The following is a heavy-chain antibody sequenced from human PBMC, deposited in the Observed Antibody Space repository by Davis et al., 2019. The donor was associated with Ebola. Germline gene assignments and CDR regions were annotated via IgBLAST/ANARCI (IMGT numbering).Heavy chain of an antibody. Sequence: AASVKVSCKASGYTFSVYSIYWVRQAPGQGLEWMGRINGGNGETKYSQKFQGRVIMTRDTSANMVYMELTSLRPEDTAVYYCARNPTETTTFDYWGQGTLVTVSS. V-gene: IGHV1-3*01. D-gene: IGHD1-1*01. J-gene: IGHJ4*02. CDR1: GYTFSVYS. CDR3: ARNPTETTTFDY. CDR2: INGGNGET.